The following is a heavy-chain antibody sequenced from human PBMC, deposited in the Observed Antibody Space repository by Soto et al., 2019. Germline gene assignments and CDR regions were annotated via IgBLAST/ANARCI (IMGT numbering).Heavy chain of an antibody. D-gene: IGHD5-18*01. V-gene: IGHV4-59*11. CDR1: KGYLIVHC. CDR2: IYYRGTT. CDR3: TRVATAVPS. Sequence: SDSMSITRDVAKGYLIVHCGSWIRQPPGKELEWIGNIYYRGTTNYNPSLQGRVTMSIDTSKNQFSLVLTSVTAADTAVYYCTRVATAVPSWGRGVLVTV. J-gene: IGHJ5*02.